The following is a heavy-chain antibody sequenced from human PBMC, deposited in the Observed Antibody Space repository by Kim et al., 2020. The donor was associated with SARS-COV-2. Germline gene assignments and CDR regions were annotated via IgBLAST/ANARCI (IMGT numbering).Heavy chain of an antibody. J-gene: IGHJ3*02. Sequence: SDTLSLTCAVYGGSFSGYYWSWIRQPPGKGLEWIGEINHSGSTNYNPSLKSRVTISVDTSKNQFSLKLSSVTAADTAVYYCARLSGSGYHWGAFDIWGQGTMVTVSS. V-gene: IGHV4-34*01. CDR2: INHSGST. D-gene: IGHD5-12*01. CDR1: GGSFSGYY. CDR3: ARLSGSGYHWGAFDI.